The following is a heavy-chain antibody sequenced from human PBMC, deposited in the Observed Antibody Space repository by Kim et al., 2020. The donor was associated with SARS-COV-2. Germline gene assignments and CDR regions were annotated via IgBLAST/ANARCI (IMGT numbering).Heavy chain of an antibody. CDR2: INHSGST. D-gene: IGHD2-15*01. V-gene: IGHV4-34*01. Sequence: SETLSLTCAVYGGSFSGYFWSWIRQPPGKGLEWIGEINHSGSTNYNPSLKSRVTISVDTSKNQFSLKLSSVTAADTAVYYCARVVGSALGYWGQGTLVTVSS. CDR1: GGSFSGYF. J-gene: IGHJ4*02. CDR3: ARVVGSALGY.